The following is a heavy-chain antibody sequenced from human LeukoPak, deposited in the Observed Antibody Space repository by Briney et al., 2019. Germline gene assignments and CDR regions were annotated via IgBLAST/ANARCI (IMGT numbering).Heavy chain of an antibody. J-gene: IGHJ5*02. CDR1: GFTVSSYA. CDR3: AKDPRYVVPAATDWFDP. CDR2: ISGSGGST. Sequence: GGSLRLSCAVSGFTVSSYAMSWVRQAPGKGLEWVSAISGSGGSTYYADSVKGRFTISRDDSKNTLYLQMNSLRAEDTAVYYCAKDPRYVVPAATDWFDPWGQGTLVTVSS. D-gene: IGHD2-2*01. V-gene: IGHV3-23*01.